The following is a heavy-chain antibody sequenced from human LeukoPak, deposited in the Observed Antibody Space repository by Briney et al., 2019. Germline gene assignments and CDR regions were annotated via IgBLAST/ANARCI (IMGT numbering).Heavy chain of an antibody. CDR3: ARDRGEGYSGYDFVY. V-gene: IGHV1-3*03. D-gene: IGHD5-12*01. CDR1: GGTFSSYA. J-gene: IGHJ4*02. CDR2: INAGNGNT. Sequence: GASVKVSCKASGGTFSSYAMHWVRQAPGQRLEWMGWINAGNGNTKYSQEFQGRVTITRDTSASTAYMELSSLRSEDMAVYYCARDRGEGYSGYDFVYWGQGTLVTVSS.